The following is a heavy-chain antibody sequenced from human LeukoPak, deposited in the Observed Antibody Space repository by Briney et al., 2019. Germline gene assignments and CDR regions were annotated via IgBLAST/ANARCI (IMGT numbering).Heavy chain of an antibody. CDR2: IYPDDSDT. CDR3: ASATGSCSYFDY. D-gene: IGHD2-15*01. Sequence: GESLKISCXASGYSFTTHWIGWVRQMPGKGLEWMGIIYPDDSDTKYSPSFQGQVTISADKSISTAFLQWSSLKASDTAMYYCASATGSCSYFDYWGQGTLVTVSS. CDR1: GYSFTTHW. V-gene: IGHV5-51*01. J-gene: IGHJ4*02.